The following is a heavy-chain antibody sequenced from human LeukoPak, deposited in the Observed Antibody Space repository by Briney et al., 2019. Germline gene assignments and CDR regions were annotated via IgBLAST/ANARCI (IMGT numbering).Heavy chain of an antibody. Sequence: GGSLRLSCAASGFTFSSYAMSWVRQAPGKGLEWVSAISGSGGSTYYADSVKGRFTISRDNSKNTLYLQMNSLRAEDTAVYYCAKDLQKYSYGPYYFDYWGQGTLVTVPS. CDR3: AKDLQKYSYGPYYFDY. J-gene: IGHJ4*02. D-gene: IGHD5-18*01. V-gene: IGHV3-23*01. CDR2: ISGSGGST. CDR1: GFTFSSYA.